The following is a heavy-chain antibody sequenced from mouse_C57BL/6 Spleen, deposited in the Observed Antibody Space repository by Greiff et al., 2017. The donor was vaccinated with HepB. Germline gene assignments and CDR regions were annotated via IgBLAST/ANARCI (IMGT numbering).Heavy chain of an antibody. J-gene: IGHJ3*01. CDR1: GYSFTGYY. CDR3: ASLGRWFAY. CDR2: INPSTGGT. V-gene: IGHV1-42*01. Sequence: VQLQQSGPELVKPGASVKISCKASGYSFTGYYMNWVKQSPEKSLEWIGEINPSTGGTTYNQKFKAKATLTVDKSSSTAYMQLKSLTSEDSAVYYCASLGRWFAYWGQGTLVTVSA. D-gene: IGHD4-1*01.